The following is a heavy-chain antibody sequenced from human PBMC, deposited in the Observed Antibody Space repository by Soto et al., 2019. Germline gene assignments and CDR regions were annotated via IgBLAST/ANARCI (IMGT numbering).Heavy chain of an antibody. J-gene: IGHJ6*02. D-gene: IGHD2-2*02. CDR1: GFTFSTYS. CDR3: AREYTAWPLAYGLDV. Sequence: SLRLSCVGSGFTFSTYSINWVRQAPGKGLEWVSSISSLSDIYYADSVKGRFTISRDNAKNSVSLQMNSLRAEDTAVYYCAREYTAWPLAYGLDVWGQGTTVTVSS. V-gene: IGHV3-21*01. CDR2: ISSLSDI.